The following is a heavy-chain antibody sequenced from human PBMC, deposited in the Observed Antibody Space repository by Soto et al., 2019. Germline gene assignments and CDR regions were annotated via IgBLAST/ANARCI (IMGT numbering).Heavy chain of an antibody. V-gene: IGHV3-33*01. Sequence: GGSLRLSCAASGFTFSNYGMHWVRQAPGKGLEWVAVIWYDGSNKYYADSVKGRFTISRDNSKNTLYLQMGSLRAEDMAVYYCARQYSSVRGDAFDIWGQGTMVTVSS. CDR3: ARQYSSVRGDAFDI. J-gene: IGHJ3*02. D-gene: IGHD6-19*01. CDR2: IWYDGSNK. CDR1: GFTFSNYG.